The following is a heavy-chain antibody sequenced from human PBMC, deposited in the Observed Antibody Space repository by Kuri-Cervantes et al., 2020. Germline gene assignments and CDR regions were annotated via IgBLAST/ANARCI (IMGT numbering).Heavy chain of an antibody. Sequence: ASVKVSCKASGYTFTSYDVNWVRQATGRGLEWMGWMNPNSGNTGYAQKFQGRVTMTRNTSISTAYMELSSLRSEDTAVYYCARGGTIVVVMGMDAWGQGTTVTVSS. D-gene: IGHD2-21*01. J-gene: IGHJ6*02. CDR1: GYTFTSYD. V-gene: IGHV1-8*01. CDR2: MNPNSGNT. CDR3: ARGGTIVVVMGMDA.